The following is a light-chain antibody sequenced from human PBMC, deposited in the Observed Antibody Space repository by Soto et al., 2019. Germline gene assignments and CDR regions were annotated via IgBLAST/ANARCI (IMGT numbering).Light chain of an antibody. Sequence: EIGMTQSPASLSVPQGERATLSFRASQSVSTNFAWYLQKPGQAPRLLIYGASTRATAVPARFTASGSGTEFTLSISSLQSDDFGVYYCPQYDTWPRTFGQGTNAAIK. CDR2: GAS. J-gene: IGKJ1*01. CDR3: PQYDTWPRT. CDR1: QSVSTN. V-gene: IGKV3-15*01.